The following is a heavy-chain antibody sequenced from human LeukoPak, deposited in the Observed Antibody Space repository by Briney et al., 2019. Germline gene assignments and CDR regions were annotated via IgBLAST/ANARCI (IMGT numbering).Heavy chain of an antibody. V-gene: IGHV1-46*01. CDR1: GYTFTSYY. Sequence: ASVKVSCQASGYTFTSYYIHWVRQAPGQGLDWLGIIYPGGGSTTYTQKFQGRVTMTRDTSTSTVYMALSSLRSEDTAVYYCARHDWNDGFYHFDNWGQGTLVTVSS. J-gene: IGHJ4*02. CDR2: IYPGGGST. D-gene: IGHD1-1*01. CDR3: ARHDWNDGFYHFDN.